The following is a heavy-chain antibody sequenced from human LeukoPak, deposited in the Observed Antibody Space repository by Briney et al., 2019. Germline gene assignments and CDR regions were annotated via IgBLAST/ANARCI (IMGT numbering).Heavy chain of an antibody. CDR3: ARQPLLSNNYFDY. CDR2: IYSSGAT. J-gene: IGHJ4*02. Sequence: SETLSLTCSVSGASISGGNYHWSWIRQPAGKGLEWIGRIYSSGATNYNPSFKRRATISEDTSKNQFSLKLTSVTAADTAVYYCARQPLLSNNYFDYWGQGTLVTVSS. V-gene: IGHV4-61*02. D-gene: IGHD3-10*01. CDR1: GASISGGNYH.